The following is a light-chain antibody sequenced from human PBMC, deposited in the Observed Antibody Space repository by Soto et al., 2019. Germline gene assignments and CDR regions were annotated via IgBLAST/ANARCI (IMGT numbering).Light chain of an antibody. V-gene: IGKV1-5*03. CDR3: QHDNSYAEA. CDR2: KSS. Sequence: DIQMTQSPSTLSGSVGDRVTITCRASQTISSWLAWYQQKPGKAPKLLIYKSSTLKSGVPSRFIGSGSGTEFTLTISSLQPDDFATYDGQHDNSYAEAFSQGTKVELK. J-gene: IGKJ1*01. CDR1: QTISSW.